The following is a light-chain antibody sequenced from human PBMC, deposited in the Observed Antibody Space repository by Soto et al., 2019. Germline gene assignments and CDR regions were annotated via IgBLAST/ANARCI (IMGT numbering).Light chain of an antibody. CDR3: GTWDSSLSAWV. CDR2: DNN. J-gene: IGLJ3*02. CDR1: SSNIGADY. Sequence: QSVLTQPPSVSVAPGHEVTISCSGSSSNIGADYVSWYQQLPGTAPKLLIYDNNKRPSGIPDRFSGSRSGTSATLGITGLQTGDEADYYCGTWDSSLSAWVFGGGTKLTVL. V-gene: IGLV1-51*01.